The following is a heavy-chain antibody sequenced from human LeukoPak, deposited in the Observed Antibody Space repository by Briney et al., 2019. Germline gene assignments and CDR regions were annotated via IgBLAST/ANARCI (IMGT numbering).Heavy chain of an antibody. Sequence: SETLSLTCTVSGGSISSGSYYWNWIRQPAGKGLEWIGRIYTSGSTNYNPSLKSRITISVDTSKNQFSLRLSSVTAADTAVYYCARGTTYYYDSSGYYPYYFDYWGQGTLVTVSS. J-gene: IGHJ4*02. CDR2: IYTSGST. CDR3: ARGTTYYYDSSGYYPYYFDY. CDR1: GGSISSGSYY. V-gene: IGHV4-61*02. D-gene: IGHD3-22*01.